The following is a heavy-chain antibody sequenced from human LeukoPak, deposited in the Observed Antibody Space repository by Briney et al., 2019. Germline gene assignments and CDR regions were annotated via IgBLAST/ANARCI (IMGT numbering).Heavy chain of an antibody. CDR3: ARALWHGGGWFDP. CDR2: IWYDGSNK. V-gene: IGHV3-33*01. D-gene: IGHD3-10*01. J-gene: IGHJ5*02. CDR1: GFTFSSYG. Sequence: GGSLRLSCAASGFTFSSYGMHWVRQAPGKELEWVAVIWYDGSNKYYADSVKGRFTISRDNSKNTLYLQMNSLRAEDTAVYYCARALWHGGGWFDPWGQGTLVTVSS.